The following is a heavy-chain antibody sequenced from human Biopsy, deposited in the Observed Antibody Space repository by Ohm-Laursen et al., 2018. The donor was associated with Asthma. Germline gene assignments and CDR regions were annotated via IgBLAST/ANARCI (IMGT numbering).Heavy chain of an antibody. CDR1: GFTFSSYG. Sequence: RSLRLSCAATGFTFSSYGMDWVRQAPGKGLEWGVLMSYDGSIKDYADSVKGRFTISRDNSMNTLYLHMNSLRVEDTAVYYCARGLDYSGRSGFDYWGQGTLVTVSS. D-gene: IGHD3-10*01. CDR2: MSYDGSIK. CDR3: ARGLDYSGRSGFDY. J-gene: IGHJ4*02. V-gene: IGHV3-33*05.